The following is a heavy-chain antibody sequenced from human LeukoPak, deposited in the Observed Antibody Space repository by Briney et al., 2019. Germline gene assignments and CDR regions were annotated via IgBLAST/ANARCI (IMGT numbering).Heavy chain of an antibody. CDR3: AREIWDRYLDY. CDR2: IYHIGNT. V-gene: IGHV4-30-2*01. CDR1: GGSISSGGYS. D-gene: IGHD1-26*01. J-gene: IGHJ4*02. Sequence: SETLSLTCAVSGGSISSGGYSWSWIRQPPGKGLEWIGYIYHIGNTYYNPSLKNRVTISPDRSKNQFSLKLTSVTAADTAVYYCAREIWDRYLDYWGQGILVTVSS.